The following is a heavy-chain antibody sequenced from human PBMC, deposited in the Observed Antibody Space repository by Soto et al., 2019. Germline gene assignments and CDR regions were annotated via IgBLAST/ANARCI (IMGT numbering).Heavy chain of an antibody. J-gene: IGHJ6*02. CDR2: IIPIFGTA. Sequence: QVQLVQSGAEVKKPGSSVKVSCKASGGTFSSYAISWVRQAPGQGLEWMGGIIPIFGTANYAQKFQGRVTITADESTSTAYMELSSLRSEDTAVYYCARAGFIAAAANQDYYYYGMDVWGQGTTFTVSS. V-gene: IGHV1-69*01. CDR1: GGTFSSYA. CDR3: ARAGFIAAAANQDYYYYGMDV. D-gene: IGHD6-13*01.